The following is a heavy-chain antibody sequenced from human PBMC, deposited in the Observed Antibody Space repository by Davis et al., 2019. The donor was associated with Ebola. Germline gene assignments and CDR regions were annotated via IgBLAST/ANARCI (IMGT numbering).Heavy chain of an antibody. CDR2: MSGDSLYT. V-gene: IGHV3-11*06. CDR1: GFIVSDKY. J-gene: IGHJ3*02. D-gene: IGHD6-19*01. CDR3: ARVSRKISTGWYRFDAFDI. Sequence: GGSLRLSCAASGFIVSDKYMSWIRQAPGKGLEWISYMSGDSLYTNYADSVRGRFTISRDDAKNSLHLQMNSLRAEDTAVYYCARVSRKISTGWYRFDAFDIWGQGTLVTVSS.